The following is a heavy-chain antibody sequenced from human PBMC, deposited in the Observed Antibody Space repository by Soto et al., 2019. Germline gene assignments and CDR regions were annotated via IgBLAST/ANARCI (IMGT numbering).Heavy chain of an antibody. CDR3: AKGAYGSGSYEGDY. V-gene: IGHV1-69*13. Sequence: ASVKVSCKASGGTFSSYAISWVRQAPGQGLEWMGGIIPIFGTANYAQKFQGRVTITADESTSTAYMELSSLRSEDTAVYYCAKGAYGSGSYEGDYWGQGTLVTVSS. CDR1: GGTFSSYA. J-gene: IGHJ4*02. CDR2: IIPIFGTA. D-gene: IGHD3-10*01.